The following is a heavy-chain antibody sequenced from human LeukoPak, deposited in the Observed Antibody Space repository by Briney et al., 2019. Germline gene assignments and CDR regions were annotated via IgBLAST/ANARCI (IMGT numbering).Heavy chain of an antibody. J-gene: IGHJ6*02. D-gene: IGHD6-19*01. Sequence: ASVKVSCKASGYTFTSYYMHWVRQAPGQGLEWMGWISAYNGNTNYAQKLQGRVTMTTDTSTNTAYMELRSLRSDDTAVYYCARGDSSGWYSYYYYGMDVWGQGTTVTVSS. CDR1: GYTFTSYY. CDR2: ISAYNGNT. CDR3: ARGDSSGWYSYYYYGMDV. V-gene: IGHV1-18*04.